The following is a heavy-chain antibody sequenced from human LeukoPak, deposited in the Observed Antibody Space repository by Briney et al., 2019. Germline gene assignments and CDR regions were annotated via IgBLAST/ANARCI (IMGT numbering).Heavy chain of an antibody. CDR1: GYSISNGYY. J-gene: IGHJ4*02. CDR2: IYRSGIT. D-gene: IGHD6-19*01. V-gene: IGHV4-38-2*02. CDR3: ARRHSSGWFYY. Sequence: SETLSLTCTVSGYSISNGYYWDWIRQPPGRGLEWIGNIYRSGITSYNPSLKSRVTISVDTSKNQFSLKVNSVTAADTAVYYCARRHSSGWFYYWGQGTLVTVSS.